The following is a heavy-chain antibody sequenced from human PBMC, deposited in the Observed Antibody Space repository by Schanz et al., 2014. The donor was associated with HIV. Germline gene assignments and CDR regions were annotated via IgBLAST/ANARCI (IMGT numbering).Heavy chain of an antibody. J-gene: IGHJ3*01. Sequence: QVQLVQSGAEVKKPGASVKVSCKASGYTFTNYGISWVRQAPGQGLEWMGWISAYNGNTNYAQKLQGRVTMTRHTPTSTAYMELSSLRSDDTAVYYCARMSPSSTSYGDAFDVWGQGTMITVSS. CDR1: GYTFTNYG. V-gene: IGHV1-18*01. CDR3: ARMSPSSTSYGDAFDV. CDR2: ISAYNGNT. D-gene: IGHD2-2*01.